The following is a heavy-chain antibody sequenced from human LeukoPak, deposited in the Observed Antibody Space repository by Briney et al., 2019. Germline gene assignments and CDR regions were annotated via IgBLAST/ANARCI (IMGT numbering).Heavy chain of an antibody. CDR3: ACTGSGYYRAFDI. V-gene: IGHV3-53*01. CDR1: GFTVSSNY. Sequence: GGSLRLSCAASGFTVSSNYMSWVRQAPGKGLEWVSVIYSGGSTYYADSVKGRFTISRDNSKNTLYLQMNSLRAEDTAVYYCACTGSGYYRAFDIWGQGTMVTVSS. CDR2: IYSGGST. D-gene: IGHD3-22*01. J-gene: IGHJ3*02.